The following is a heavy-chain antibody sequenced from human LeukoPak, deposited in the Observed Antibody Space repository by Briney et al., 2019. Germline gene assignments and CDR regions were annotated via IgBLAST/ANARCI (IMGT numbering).Heavy chain of an antibody. CDR1: GGSISSSTYY. CDR2: IYHSGST. CDR3: ARATAGTTLFEGIDY. J-gene: IGHJ4*02. V-gene: IGHV4-39*07. Sequence: SETLSLTCTVSGGSISSSTYYWGWIRQPPGKGLEWIGSIYHSGSTYYNPSLKSRVTISVDTSKNQFSLKLSSVTAADTAVYYCARATAGTTLFEGIDYWGQGTLVTVSS. D-gene: IGHD1-1*01.